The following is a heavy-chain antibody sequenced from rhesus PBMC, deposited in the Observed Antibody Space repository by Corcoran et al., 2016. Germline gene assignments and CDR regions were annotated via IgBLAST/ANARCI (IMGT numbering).Heavy chain of an antibody. V-gene: IGHV4-127*01. J-gene: IGHJ4*01. Sequence: QVQLQESGPGVVKPSETLSLTCAVSGGSISGYYLWSWIRQPPGKGLEWIGDIGGSRGSTNYNPSLKSRVTISKDTSKNQFSLKLSSVTAADTAVYYCARDRGSGWFDYWGQGVLVTVSS. CDR2: IGGSRGST. D-gene: IGHD6-31*01. CDR3: ARDRGSGWFDY. CDR1: GGSISGYYL.